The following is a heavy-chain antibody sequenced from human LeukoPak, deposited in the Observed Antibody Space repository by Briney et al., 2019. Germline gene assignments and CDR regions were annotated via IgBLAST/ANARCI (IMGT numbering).Heavy chain of an antibody. CDR1: GFTFSTYA. V-gene: IGHV3-23*01. CDR3: AKDDHGGSGWRDYYYY. J-gene: IGHJ4*02. D-gene: IGHD6-19*01. Sequence: PGGSLRLSCAASGFTFSTYAMSWVRQAPGKGLEWVSAISGSGGSTYYADSVKGRFTISRDNSRNTLSLQMNSLRAEDTAVYYCAKDDHGGSGWRDYYYYWGQGTLVTVSS. CDR2: ISGSGGST.